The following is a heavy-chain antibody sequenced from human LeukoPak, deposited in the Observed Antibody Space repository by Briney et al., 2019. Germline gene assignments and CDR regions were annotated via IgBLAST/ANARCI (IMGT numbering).Heavy chain of an antibody. CDR3: ARDFGLRRPFDY. V-gene: IGHV4-61*02. CDR1: GGSISSGRYY. J-gene: IGHJ4*02. CDR2: IYTSGST. Sequence: SETLSLTCTVSGGSISSGRYYWSWIRQPAGKGLEWIGRIYTSGSTNYNPSLKSRVTISVDTSKNQFSLKLSSVTAADTAVYYCARDFGLRRPFDYWGQGTLVTVSS. D-gene: IGHD5-12*01.